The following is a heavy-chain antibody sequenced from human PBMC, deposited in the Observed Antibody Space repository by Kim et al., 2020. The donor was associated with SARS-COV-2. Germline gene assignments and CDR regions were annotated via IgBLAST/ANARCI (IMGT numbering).Heavy chain of an antibody. J-gene: IGHJ4*02. CDR2: IYYSGST. Sequence: SETLSLTCTVSGGSISSGDYYWSWIRQPPGKGLEWIGYIYYSGSTYYNPSLKSRVTISVDTSKNQFSLKLSSVTAADTAVYYCARDKYGGYGFGYWGQGTLVTVSS. CDR1: GGSISSGDYY. CDR3: ARDKYGGYGFGY. V-gene: IGHV4-30-4*01. D-gene: IGHD5-12*01.